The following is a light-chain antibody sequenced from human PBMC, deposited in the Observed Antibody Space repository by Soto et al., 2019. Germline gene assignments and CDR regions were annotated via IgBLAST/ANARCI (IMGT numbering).Light chain of an antibody. V-gene: IGKV1-27*01. Sequence: DIQMTLSLSSLSASVGDRVTITCRASPGISNYLAWYQQKPGKVPKLLIYAASTLLSGVPSRFSGSGSGTDFTLTISSLQPEDVATYYCQKYNSAPLTFGGGTKVDIK. CDR2: AAS. J-gene: IGKJ4*01. CDR1: PGISNY. CDR3: QKYNSAPLT.